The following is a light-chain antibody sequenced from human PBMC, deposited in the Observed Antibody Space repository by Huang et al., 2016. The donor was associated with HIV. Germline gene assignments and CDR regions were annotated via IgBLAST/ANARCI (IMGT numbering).Light chain of an antibody. V-gene: IGKV3-20*01. J-gene: IGKJ3*01. CDR3: QQYERPPDT. CDR2: GAS. Sequence: EIVLTQSPGTLSLSPGERATLSCRASQSVRIYLAWYQQKPGQAPRLRIYGASTRVTGIPDRFSGGGSGTDFTLSISRLEPEDFAVYYCQQYERPPDTFGPGTKVNIK. CDR1: QSVRIY.